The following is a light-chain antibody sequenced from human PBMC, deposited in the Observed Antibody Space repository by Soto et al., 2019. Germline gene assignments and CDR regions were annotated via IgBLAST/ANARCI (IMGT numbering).Light chain of an antibody. CDR2: AAS. Sequence: DVQMTQSTSTLSVSLGDRVTSTCRASQTISSWLAWYQQKPGKAPKLLIYAASSLQSGVPSRFSGSGSGTDFTLTISSLQPEDFATYYCQQSYSTPPITFGQGTRLEIK. J-gene: IGKJ5*01. V-gene: IGKV1-39*01. CDR3: QQSYSTPPIT. CDR1: QTISSW.